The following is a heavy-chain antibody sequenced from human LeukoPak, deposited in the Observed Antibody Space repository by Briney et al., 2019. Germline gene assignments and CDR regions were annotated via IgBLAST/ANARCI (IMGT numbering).Heavy chain of an antibody. V-gene: IGHV3-66*01. CDR1: GFTVSSNY. J-gene: IGHJ3*02. CDR2: IYSGGST. D-gene: IGHD3-22*01. CDR3: ARDNTVITGDDGFDI. Sequence: GGSLRLSCAASGFTVSSNYMSWVRQAPGKGLEWVSVIYSGGSTYYADSVKGRFTISRDNSKNTLYLPMNSLRAEDTAVYYCARDNTVITGDDGFDIWGQGTMVTVSS.